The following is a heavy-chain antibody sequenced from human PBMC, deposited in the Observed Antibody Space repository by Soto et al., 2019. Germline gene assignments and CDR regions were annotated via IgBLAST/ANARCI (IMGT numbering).Heavy chain of an antibody. Sequence: WASVKVSCKASGYTFTSYYMHWVRQAPGQGLEWMGIINPSGGSTSYAQKFQGRVTMTRDTSTSTVYMELSSLRSEDTAVYYCARGDSSSWYDYYGMDVWGQGTTVTVSS. V-gene: IGHV1-46*01. CDR2: INPSGGST. J-gene: IGHJ6*02. CDR1: GYTFTSYY. D-gene: IGHD6-13*01. CDR3: ARGDSSSWYDYYGMDV.